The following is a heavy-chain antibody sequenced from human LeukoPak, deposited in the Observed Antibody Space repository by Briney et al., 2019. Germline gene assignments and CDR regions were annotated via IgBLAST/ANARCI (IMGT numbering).Heavy chain of an antibody. V-gene: IGHV3-7*01. D-gene: IGHD2/OR15-2a*01. CDR1: GFTFSNYW. Sequence: GGSLRLSCAASGFTFSNYWMGWVRQAPGKRPEWVANMNIDGSEKYYVDSVKGRFTISRDNAKNSLYLQMNSLRAEDTAVYYCARFLSLYYYGMDVWGQGTTVTVSS. CDR3: ARFLSLYYYGMDV. CDR2: MNIDGSEK. J-gene: IGHJ6*02.